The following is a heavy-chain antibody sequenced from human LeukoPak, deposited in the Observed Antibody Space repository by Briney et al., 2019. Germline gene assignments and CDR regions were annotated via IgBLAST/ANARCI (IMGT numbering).Heavy chain of an antibody. D-gene: IGHD3-22*01. CDR3: ARAVLYYDSSGYPGAGYFDY. CDR1: GGSFSGYY. CDR2: INHSGST. V-gene: IGHV4-34*01. J-gene: IGHJ4*02. Sequence: SETLSLTCAVYGGSFSGYYWSWIRQPPGKGLEWIGEINHSGSTNYNPSLKSRVTISVDTSKNQFSLKLSSVTAADTAVYYCARAVLYYDSSGYPGAGYFDYWGQGTLVTVSS.